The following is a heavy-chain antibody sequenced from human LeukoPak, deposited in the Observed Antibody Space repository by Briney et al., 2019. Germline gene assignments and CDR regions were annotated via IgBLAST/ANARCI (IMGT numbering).Heavy chain of an antibody. J-gene: IGHJ1*01. CDR2: IKQDGSEI. V-gene: IGHV3-7*01. CDR3: AKANSGSSSWYFQH. Sequence: PGGSLRLSCAASGFTFSSYWMSWVRQAPGKGLEWVANIKQDGSEIHYVDSVKGRFTISRDNAKNSLFLQMNSLRAEDTAVYYCAKANSGSSSWYFQHWGQGTLVTVSS. CDR1: GFTFSSYW. D-gene: IGHD6-13*01.